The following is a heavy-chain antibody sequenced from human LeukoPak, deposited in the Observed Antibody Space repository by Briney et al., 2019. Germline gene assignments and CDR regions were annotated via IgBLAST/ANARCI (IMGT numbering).Heavy chain of an antibody. J-gene: IGHJ4*02. V-gene: IGHV3-30*18. Sequence: PGGSLRLSCAASGFTFSSYGMHWVRQAPGKGLEWVAVISYDGNNKYYADSVKGRFTISRDNSKNTLYLQMNSLRAEDTAVFYCAKDLNAGFWYPPGEHLDHWGQGTLVTVSS. CDR2: ISYDGNNK. D-gene: IGHD1/OR15-1a*01. CDR1: GFTFSSYG. CDR3: AKDLNAGFWYPPGEHLDH.